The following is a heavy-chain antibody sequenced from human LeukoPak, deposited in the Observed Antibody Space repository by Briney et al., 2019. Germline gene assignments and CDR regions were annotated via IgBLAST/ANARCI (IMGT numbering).Heavy chain of an antibody. CDR1: EFTFSTFL. Sequence: GGSLRLSCAAPEFTFSTFLMSWVRQAPGKGWEWVANIKADGRVKHYVDSVEGRFSISRDNARSSLYLQMNSLRAEDTAVYYCVRDSDYQRNSGGLYAHYDALDIWGHGTMVTVSS. CDR3: VRDSDYQRNSGGLYAHYDALDI. V-gene: IGHV3-7*01. CDR2: IKADGRVK. J-gene: IGHJ3*02. D-gene: IGHD2-21*01.